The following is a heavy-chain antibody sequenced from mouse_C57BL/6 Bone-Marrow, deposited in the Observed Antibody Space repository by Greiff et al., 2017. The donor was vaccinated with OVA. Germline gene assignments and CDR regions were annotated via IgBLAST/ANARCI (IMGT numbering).Heavy chain of an antibody. V-gene: IGHV3-6*01. CDR2: ISYDGSN. D-gene: IGHD2-5*01. J-gene: IGHJ4*01. CDR1: GYSITSGYY. CDR3: ARENYSNYEMDY. Sequence: DVKLQESGPGLVKPSQSLSLTCSVTGYSITSGYYWNWIRQFPGNKLEWMGYISYDGSNNYNPSLKNRISITRDTSKNQFFLKLNSVTTEDTATYYCARENYSNYEMDYWGQGTSVTVSS.